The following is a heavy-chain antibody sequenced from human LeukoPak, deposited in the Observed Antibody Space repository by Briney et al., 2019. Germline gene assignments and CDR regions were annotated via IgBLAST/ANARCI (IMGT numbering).Heavy chain of an antibody. Sequence: PSETLSLTCSVYGGSFSGYYWSWIRQPAGKGLEWIGRIYTSGSTNYNPSLKSRVTISVDTSKNQFSLKLSSVTAADTAVYYCVTYSGTVDYWGQGTLVTVSS. J-gene: IGHJ4*02. CDR2: IYTSGST. D-gene: IGHD3-10*01. V-gene: IGHV4-4*07. CDR3: VTYSGTVDY. CDR1: GGSFSGYY.